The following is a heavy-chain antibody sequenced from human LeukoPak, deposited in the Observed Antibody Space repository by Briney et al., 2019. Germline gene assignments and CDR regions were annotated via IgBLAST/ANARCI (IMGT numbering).Heavy chain of an antibody. V-gene: IGHV1-2*02. D-gene: IGHD5-24*01. Sequence: ASVKVSCKASGYTFTGYYIHWVRQAPGQGLEWMGWIDPNSGGTRSAQRFQGRVTMTRDTSISTAYMELSTPKSDDTAVYYCARDLGGSNTKDAFDIWGRGTMVTVSS. CDR3: ARDLGGSNTKDAFDI. CDR1: GYTFTGYY. CDR2: IDPNSGGT. J-gene: IGHJ3*02.